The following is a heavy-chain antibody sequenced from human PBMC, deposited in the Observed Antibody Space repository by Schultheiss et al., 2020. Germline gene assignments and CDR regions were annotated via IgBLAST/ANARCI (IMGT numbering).Heavy chain of an antibody. Sequence: SETLSLTCAVYGGSFSGYYWSWIRQPPGKGLEWIGSIYYSGSTYYNPSLKSRVTISVDKSKNQFSLKLSSVTAADTAVYYCGTVDRDYWGQGTLVNVYS. CDR2: IYYSGST. D-gene: IGHD2-15*01. J-gene: IGHJ4*02. CDR3: GTVDRDY. V-gene: IGHV4-34*01. CDR1: GGSFSGYY.